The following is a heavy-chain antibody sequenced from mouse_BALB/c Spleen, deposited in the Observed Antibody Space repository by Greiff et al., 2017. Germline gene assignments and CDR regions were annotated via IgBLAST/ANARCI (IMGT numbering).Heavy chain of an antibody. V-gene: IGHV3-8*02. Sequence: EVQVVESGPSLVKPSQTLSLTCSVTGDSITSGYWNWIRKFPGNKLEYMGYISYSGSTYYNPSLKSRISITRDTSKNQYYLQLNSVTTEDTATYYCASGIYDGYYMGFDYWGQGTTLTVSS. D-gene: IGHD2-3*01. CDR1: GDSITSGY. CDR2: ISYSGST. J-gene: IGHJ2*01. CDR3: ASGIYDGYYMGFDY.